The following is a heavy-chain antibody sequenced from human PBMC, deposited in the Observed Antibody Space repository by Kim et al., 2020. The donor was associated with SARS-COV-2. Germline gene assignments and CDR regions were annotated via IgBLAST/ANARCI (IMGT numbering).Heavy chain of an antibody. CDR3: ARRGSGSYYVRYFDY. V-gene: IGHV4-39*01. Sequence: PPPKSRATISVDTSRNQFSLKLSSVTAADTAVYYCARRGSGSYYVRYFDYWGQGTLVTVSS. D-gene: IGHD1-26*01. J-gene: IGHJ4*02.